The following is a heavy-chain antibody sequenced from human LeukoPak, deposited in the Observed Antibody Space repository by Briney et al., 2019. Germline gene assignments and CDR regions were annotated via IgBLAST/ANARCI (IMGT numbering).Heavy chain of an antibody. V-gene: IGHV3-7*01. CDR2: IKQDESEK. J-gene: IGHJ4*02. CDR3: ARGSAVTANSFDF. Sequence: PGGSLRLSCVVSGFTFSNYWMSWVRQAPGKGLEWVANIKQDESEKYYVDSVKGRFTISRDNAKNSLYLQMNSLRAEDTAVYYCARGSAVTANSFDFWGQGTLVTVSS. D-gene: IGHD4-11*01. CDR1: GFTFSNYW.